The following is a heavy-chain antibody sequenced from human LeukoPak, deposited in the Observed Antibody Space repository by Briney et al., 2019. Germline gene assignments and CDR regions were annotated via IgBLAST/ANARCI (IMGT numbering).Heavy chain of an antibody. Sequence: PGGSLRLSCAASGFPFSSYEMNWVRQATGKGLEWVSYISSSGSTIYYADSVKGRFTTSRDNAKNSLYLQMNSLRAEDTAVYYCARDYYGDYGDWGQGTLVTVSS. CDR1: GFPFSSYE. J-gene: IGHJ4*02. CDR3: ARDYYGDYGD. CDR2: ISSSGSTI. V-gene: IGHV3-48*03. D-gene: IGHD4-17*01.